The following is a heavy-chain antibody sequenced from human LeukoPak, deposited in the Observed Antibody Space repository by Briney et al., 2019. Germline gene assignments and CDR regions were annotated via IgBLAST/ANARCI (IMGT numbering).Heavy chain of an antibody. D-gene: IGHD1-26*01. V-gene: IGHV4-39*01. Sequence: SETLSLTCTVSGGSISTTNYYWGWIRQSPGKGLEWFGCVYYSGSTYYNPSLKSRVTISVDTSKSHFSLKLSSVTAADTAVYYCARHALILHGRVGAFEYWGQGTLVTVSS. CDR3: ARHALILHGRVGAFEY. CDR2: VYYSGST. CDR1: GGSISTTNYY. J-gene: IGHJ4*02.